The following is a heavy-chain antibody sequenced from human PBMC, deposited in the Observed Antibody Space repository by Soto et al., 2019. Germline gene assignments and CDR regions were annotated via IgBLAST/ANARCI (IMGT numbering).Heavy chain of an antibody. D-gene: IGHD6-19*01. J-gene: IGHJ5*02. V-gene: IGHV4-31*03. CDR1: GGSISSGDYY. CDR2: IYYSGST. CDR3: TKPRSSLQWPPFDP. Sequence: SETLSLTCTVSGGSISSGDYYWSWIRQHPGKGLEWIGYIYYSGSTYYNPSLKSRVTISVDTSKNQFSLKLSSVTAADTAVYYCTKPRSSLQWPPFDPWGHGTQVTVSS.